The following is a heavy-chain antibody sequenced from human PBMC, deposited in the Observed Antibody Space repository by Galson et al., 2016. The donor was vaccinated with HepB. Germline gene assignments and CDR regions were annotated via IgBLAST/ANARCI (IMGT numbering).Heavy chain of an antibody. CDR2: ISSSSSYT. Sequence: SLRLSCAASGITFSAYTMNWVRQAPGKGLEWVSSISSSSSYTYYADSVKGRFTISRDNAKNSLSLQMNSLRAEDTALYYCASGAGLGDTTWGQGTMATVSS. CDR3: ASGAGLGDTT. D-gene: IGHD1-26*01. CDR1: GITFSAYT. J-gene: IGHJ3*01. V-gene: IGHV3-21*01.